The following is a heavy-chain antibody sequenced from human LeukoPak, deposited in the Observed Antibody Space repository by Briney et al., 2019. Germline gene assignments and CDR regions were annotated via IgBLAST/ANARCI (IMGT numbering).Heavy chain of an antibody. CDR2: ISGSGGST. CDR1: GFTFSSYG. Sequence: GGSLRLSCAASGFTFSSYGMSWVRQAPGKGLEWVSAISGSGGSTYYADSVKGRFTISRDNSKNTLYLQMNSLRAEDTAVYYCAQNRLGYYYYMDVWGKGTTVTVSS. J-gene: IGHJ6*03. V-gene: IGHV3-23*01. D-gene: IGHD1-14*01. CDR3: AQNRLGYYYYMDV.